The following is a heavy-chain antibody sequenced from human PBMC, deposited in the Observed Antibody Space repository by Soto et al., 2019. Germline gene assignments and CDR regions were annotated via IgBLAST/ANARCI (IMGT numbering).Heavy chain of an antibody. CDR1: GFSFSDYS. Sequence: EVQLLQSGGGLAQPGGSLTLSCAASGFSFSDYSMNWVRRAPGKGLEWVSAFSAGGGYRHYADSVKGRFTISRDNSKNTLFLQVNRLRAEDTARYYCAREARYDRGVYHYEGIDYWGQGTLVTVSS. CDR3: AREARYDRGVYHYEGIDY. D-gene: IGHD3-22*01. J-gene: IGHJ4*02. CDR2: FSAGGGYR. V-gene: IGHV3-23*01.